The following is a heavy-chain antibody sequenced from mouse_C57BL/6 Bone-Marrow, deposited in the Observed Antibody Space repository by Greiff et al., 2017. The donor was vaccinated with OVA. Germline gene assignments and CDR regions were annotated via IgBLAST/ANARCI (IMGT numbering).Heavy chain of an antibody. CDR3: ASGGLWFAY. D-gene: IGHD3-1*01. J-gene: IGHJ3*01. CDR1: GYTFTSYW. V-gene: IGHV1-50*01. CDR2: IDPSDSYT. Sequence: VQLQQPGAELVKPGASVKLSCKASGYTFTSYWMQWVKQRPGQGLEWIGEIDPSDSYTNYNQKFKGKATLTVDTSSSTAYMQLSSLTSEDSAVYYCASGGLWFAYWGQGTLVTVSA.